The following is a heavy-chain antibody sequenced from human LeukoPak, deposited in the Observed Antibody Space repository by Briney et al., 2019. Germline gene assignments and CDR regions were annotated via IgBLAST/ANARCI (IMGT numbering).Heavy chain of an antibody. V-gene: IGHV3-30*04. CDR2: ISYDGSNK. Sequence: GRSLRLSCAASGFTFSSYAMHWVRQAPGKGLEWVAVISYDGSNKYYADSVKGRFTISRDNSKNTLYLQMNSLRAEDTAVYYCAKAKLLRYFDWLPTDDYWGQGTLVTVSS. CDR1: GFTFSSYA. J-gene: IGHJ4*02. CDR3: AKAKLLRYFDWLPTDDY. D-gene: IGHD3-9*01.